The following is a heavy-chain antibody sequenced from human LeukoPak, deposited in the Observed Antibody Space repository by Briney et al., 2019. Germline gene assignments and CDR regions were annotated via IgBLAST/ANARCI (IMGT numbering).Heavy chain of an antibody. Sequence: ASVNVCFKSSGYSFTVYNMHWVRQAPAQGLEWMGWITPNSGSTKYALKFHGRVTLTTDTSINPAFVELIGLTSAKTAVYYCVRDVHNWNDHYWGQGTLVTVSS. V-gene: IGHV1-2*02. CDR1: GYSFTVYN. J-gene: IGHJ4*02. CDR2: ITPNSGST. D-gene: IGHD1-1*01. CDR3: VRDVHNWNDHY.